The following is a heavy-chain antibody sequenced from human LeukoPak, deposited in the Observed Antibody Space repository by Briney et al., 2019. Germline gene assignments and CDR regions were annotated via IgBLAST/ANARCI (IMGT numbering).Heavy chain of an antibody. D-gene: IGHD1-1*01. CDR3: ARDWKDPAAFDI. CDR1: GYSFTTYW. CDR2: INPGDSDT. J-gene: IGHJ3*02. V-gene: IGHV5-51*01. Sequence: GESLKISCQGSGYSFTTYWIGWVRQMPGKGLEWMAIINPGDSDTRYSPSFQGQVTISADKSISTAYLQWSSLKASDTAMYFCARDWKDPAAFDIWGQGTMVTVSS.